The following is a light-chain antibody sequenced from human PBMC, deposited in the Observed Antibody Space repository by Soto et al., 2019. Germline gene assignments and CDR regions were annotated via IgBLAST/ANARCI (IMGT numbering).Light chain of an antibody. Sequence: SALTQPASVSGSPGQSITISCTGTSSDVGGYNYVSWYQQHPGKAPKLMIYEVSNRHSGVSNRFSGSKSGNTASLTISGLQAEDEADYYCSSYTSSSTFYVFGTGTQLTVL. CDR2: EVS. CDR1: SSDVGGYNY. V-gene: IGLV2-14*01. J-gene: IGLJ1*01. CDR3: SSYTSSSTFYV.